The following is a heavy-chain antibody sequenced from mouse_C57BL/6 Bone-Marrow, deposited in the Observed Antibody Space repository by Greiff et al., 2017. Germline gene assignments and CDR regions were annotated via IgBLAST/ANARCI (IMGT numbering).Heavy chain of an antibody. J-gene: IGHJ1*03. CDR2: IHPNSGST. CDR3: ASPPRLGPNWYIDV. Sequence: QVQLQQPGAELVKPGASVKLSCKASGYTFTSYWMHWVKQRPGQGLEWIGMIHPNSGSTNYNEKFKSKATLTVDKSSRPAYMQLSSLTSEDSSVYYGASPPRLGPNWYIDVWGTGTTVTVSS. CDR1: GYTFTSYW. V-gene: IGHV1-64*01.